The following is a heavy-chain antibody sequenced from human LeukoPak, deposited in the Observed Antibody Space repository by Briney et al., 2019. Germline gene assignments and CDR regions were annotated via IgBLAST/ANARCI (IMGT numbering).Heavy chain of an antibody. CDR3: AKDAHSGSYFDY. CDR2: ISGTGGTT. D-gene: IGHD1-26*01. J-gene: IGHJ4*01. V-gene: IGHV3-23*01. CDR1: GFTFSSNA. Sequence: GGSLRLSCAASGFTFSSNAMCWVRQTPGKGLEWVSLISGTGGTTYYADSVKGRLTISRDNSKNTLYLQMNSLRVEDTAVYYCAKDAHSGSYFDYWGQGILVTVSS.